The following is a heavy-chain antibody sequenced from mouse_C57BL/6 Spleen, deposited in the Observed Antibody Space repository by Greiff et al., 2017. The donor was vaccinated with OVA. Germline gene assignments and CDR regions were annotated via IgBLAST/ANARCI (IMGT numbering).Heavy chain of an antibody. CDR2: IHPTSGST. D-gene: IGHD4-1*02. CDR3: AINWDRFAY. Sequence: VQLQQPGAELVKPGASVKLSCKASGYTFTSYWMHWVKQRPGQGLEWIGMIHPTSGSTNYNEKFKSKATLTVDKSSSTAYMQLSSLTSEDSAVYYCAINWDRFAYWGQGTLVTVSA. CDR1: GYTFTSYW. J-gene: IGHJ3*01. V-gene: IGHV1-64*01.